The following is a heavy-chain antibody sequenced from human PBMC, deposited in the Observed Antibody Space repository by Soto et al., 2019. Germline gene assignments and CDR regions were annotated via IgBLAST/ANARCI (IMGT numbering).Heavy chain of an antibody. J-gene: IGHJ5*02. D-gene: IGHD2-2*01. CDR2: IYHSGST. Sequence: SETLSLTCAVSGGSISSSNWWSWVRQPPGKGLEWIGEIYHSGSTNYNPSLKSRVTISVDKSKNQFSLKLSSVTAADTAVYYCARTIVVPAATNWFDPWGQGALGTVSS. CDR1: GGSISSSNW. V-gene: IGHV4-4*02. CDR3: ARTIVVPAATNWFDP.